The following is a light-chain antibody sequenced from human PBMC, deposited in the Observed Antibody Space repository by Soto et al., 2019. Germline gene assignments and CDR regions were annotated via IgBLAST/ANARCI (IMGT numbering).Light chain of an antibody. CDR3: SAYTARSTLV. J-gene: IGLJ3*02. V-gene: IGLV2-14*01. CDR2: EVR. Sequence: QSVLTQPASVSGSPGQSITISCTGTSSDVGGYKYVSWYQQHPGKAPKLMIYEVRNRPSGISSRFSGSRSGNTASLTISGLQSEDEGDYYCSAYTARSTLVFGGGTKVTVL. CDR1: SSDVGGYKY.